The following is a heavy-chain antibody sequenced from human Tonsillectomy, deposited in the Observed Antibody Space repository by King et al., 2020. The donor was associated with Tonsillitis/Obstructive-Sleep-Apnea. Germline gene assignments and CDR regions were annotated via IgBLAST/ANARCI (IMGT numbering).Heavy chain of an antibody. D-gene: IGHD1-20*01. J-gene: IGHJ4*02. CDR3: ARRNWNDDVDY. CDR1: GGSISSHY. Sequence: QLQESGPGLVKPSETLSLTCTVSGGSISSHYWSWIRLPPGKGLEWIGYIYYSGSTNYNPSLRSRVSISIDTSKNQFSLKLSSVTAADTAVYCCARRNWNDDVDYWGQGTLVTVSS. V-gene: IGHV4-59*11. CDR2: IYYSGST.